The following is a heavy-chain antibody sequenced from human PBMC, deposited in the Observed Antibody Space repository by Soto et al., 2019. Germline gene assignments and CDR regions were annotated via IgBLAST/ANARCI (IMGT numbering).Heavy chain of an antibody. CDR2: IWYDGRKE. J-gene: IGHJ6*02. D-gene: IGHD1-1*01. CDR3: ARDSTGATRCLYYFSGMDV. V-gene: IGHV3-33*01. CDR1: GLTFSYYG. Sequence: PGWALRVCCGAAGLTFSYYGMHWVRQAPGKGLERVAVIWYDGRKEYCADCVSGRFTISRNNSKNTLYLQTNIMRAEDTAIYYCARDSTGATRCLYYFSGMDVWGQGTTVTASS.